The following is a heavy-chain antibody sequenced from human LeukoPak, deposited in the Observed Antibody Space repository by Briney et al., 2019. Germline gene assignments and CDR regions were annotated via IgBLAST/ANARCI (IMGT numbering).Heavy chain of an antibody. CDR1: GFTFSSYE. CDR2: ISSSGSTI. Sequence: GGSLRLSCAASGFTFSSYEMNWVRQAPGKGLEWVSYISSSGSTIYYADSVKGRFTISRDNSKNTLYLQMNSLRAEDTAVYYCAKNGYSSGWNDYWGQGTLVTVSS. D-gene: IGHD6-19*01. CDR3: AKNGYSSGWNDY. J-gene: IGHJ4*02. V-gene: IGHV3-48*03.